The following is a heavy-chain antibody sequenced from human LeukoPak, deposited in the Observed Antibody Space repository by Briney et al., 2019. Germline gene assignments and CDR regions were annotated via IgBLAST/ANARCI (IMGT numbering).Heavy chain of an antibody. D-gene: IGHD6-13*01. CDR3: AGTAAGPDDAFDI. Sequence: GGSPRLSCAASGFTFSSYAMSWVRQAPGKGLEWVSAISGSGGSTYYADSVKGRFTISRDNSKNTLYLQMNSLSAEDTAVYYCAGTAAGPDDAFDIWGQGTMVTVSS. V-gene: IGHV3-23*01. J-gene: IGHJ3*02. CDR1: GFTFSSYA. CDR2: ISGSGGST.